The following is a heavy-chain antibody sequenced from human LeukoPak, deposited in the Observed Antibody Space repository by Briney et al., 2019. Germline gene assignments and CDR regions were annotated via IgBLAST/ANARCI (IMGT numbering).Heavy chain of an antibody. CDR2: INGGSSPI. D-gene: IGHD2-15*01. CDR1: GFTFSRYW. Sequence: GGSLRLSCATSGFTFSRYWMSWARQAPGKGLEWVSYINGGSSPIYYADSVRGRFTISRDNAKNSLYLQMNSLRAEDTAVYYCVRDNPRCCGVVPANIDDYWGQGTLVTVSS. J-gene: IGHJ4*02. CDR3: VRDNPRCCGVVPANIDDY. V-gene: IGHV3-48*01.